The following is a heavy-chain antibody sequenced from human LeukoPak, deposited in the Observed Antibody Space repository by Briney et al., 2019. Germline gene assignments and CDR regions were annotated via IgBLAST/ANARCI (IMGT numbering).Heavy chain of an antibody. J-gene: IGHJ6*02. D-gene: IGHD4-17*01. CDR1: GGSISYYY. V-gene: IGHV4-59*01. CDR2: IYYSGTT. Sequence: SETLSLTCTVSGGSISYYYWSWIRQSPGKGLEWIGYIYYSGTTNYNPSLKSRVTISVDTSKNQFSLQLRSVTAADTAVYYCAREDPETTVPEGMDVWGQGTTVTVSS. CDR3: AREDPETTVPEGMDV.